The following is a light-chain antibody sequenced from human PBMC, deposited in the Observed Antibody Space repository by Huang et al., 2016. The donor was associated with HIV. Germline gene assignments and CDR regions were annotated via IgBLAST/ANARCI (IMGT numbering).Light chain of an antibody. CDR2: AAS. CDR3: QQLDSYPVT. Sequence: IQLTLSPSSLSASVGDRVTITCRASQGISHYLAWYQQQPGKAPKLLIYAASTLYTGVPSRFSGSGSGTDFTLTINSLQPEDFATYYCQQLDSYPVTFGGGTKVDIK. CDR1: QGISHY. J-gene: IGKJ4*01. V-gene: IGKV1-9*01.